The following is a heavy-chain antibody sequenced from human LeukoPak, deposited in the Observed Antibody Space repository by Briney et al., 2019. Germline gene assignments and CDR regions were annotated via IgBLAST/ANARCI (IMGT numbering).Heavy chain of an antibody. J-gene: IGHJ4*02. V-gene: IGHV3-9*01. D-gene: IGHD6-13*01. Sequence: GGSLRLSCAASGFTFDDYAMHWVRQAPGKGLEWVSGISWNSGSIGYADSVKGRFTISRDNSKNTLYLQMNSLRAEDTAVYYCARVQQLVSVDYWGQGTLVTVSS. CDR3: ARVQQLVSVDY. CDR1: GFTFDDYA. CDR2: ISWNSGSI.